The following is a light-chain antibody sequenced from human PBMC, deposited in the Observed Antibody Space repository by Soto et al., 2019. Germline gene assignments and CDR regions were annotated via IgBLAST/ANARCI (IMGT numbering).Light chain of an antibody. V-gene: IGKV3-20*01. Sequence: EIVLTQSPGTLSLSPGERATLSCRASQSVSSNSLAWYQQRPGQAPRLLIYGASSRATGIQDRFSGSGSGTDFTLTISRLEPEDFAVYYCQQYGSSPRTFGQGTKVEIK. CDR2: GAS. CDR3: QQYGSSPRT. CDR1: QSVSSNS. J-gene: IGKJ1*01.